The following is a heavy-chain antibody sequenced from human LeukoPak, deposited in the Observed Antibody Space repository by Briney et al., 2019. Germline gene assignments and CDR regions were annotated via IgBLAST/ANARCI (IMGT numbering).Heavy chain of an antibody. CDR3: ARHPFSSPFDY. V-gene: IGHV4-59*08. Sequence: SETLSLTCTVSGGSVSSDYWSWIRQPPGKGLEWIGYIYHTGNSDYNPSLKSRATISLDTSKNQFSLKLTSVTAADTAVYFCARHPFSSPFDYWGQGTLVTVSA. J-gene: IGHJ4*02. CDR2: IYHTGNS. CDR1: GGSVSSDY.